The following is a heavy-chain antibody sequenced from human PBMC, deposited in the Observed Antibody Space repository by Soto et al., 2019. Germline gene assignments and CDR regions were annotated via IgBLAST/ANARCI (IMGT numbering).Heavy chain of an antibody. J-gene: IGHJ5*02. V-gene: IGHV1-3*05. D-gene: IGHD3-10*01. CDR2: INAGNGNT. CDR3: ARGVDYYGSGSPFSPSWFDP. CDR1: GYTFTSYA. Sequence: QVQLVQSGAEEKKPGASVKVSCKASGYTFTSYAMHWVRQAPGQRLEWMGWINAGNGNTKYSQKFQGRVTITRDTAASTADMELSSLRSEDTAVYYCARGVDYYGSGSPFSPSWFDPWGQGTLVTVSS.